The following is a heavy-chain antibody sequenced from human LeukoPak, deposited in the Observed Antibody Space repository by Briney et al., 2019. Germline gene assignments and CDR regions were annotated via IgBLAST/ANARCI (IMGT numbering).Heavy chain of an antibody. Sequence: GGSLRLSCAASGFGFRSYSMNWVRQAPGKGLEWVSCISSSSSYIYYADSVKGRFTISRDNAKNSLYLQMNSLRAEDTAVYFCARDPIGGLYYYYMDVWGKGITVTVSS. V-gene: IGHV3-21*01. J-gene: IGHJ6*03. D-gene: IGHD4-23*01. CDR3: ARDPIGGLYYYYMDV. CDR2: ISSSSSYI. CDR1: GFGFRSYS.